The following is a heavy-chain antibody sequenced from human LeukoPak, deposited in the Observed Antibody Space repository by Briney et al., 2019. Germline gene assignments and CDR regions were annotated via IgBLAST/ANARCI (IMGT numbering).Heavy chain of an antibody. CDR3: ARAPRYYGSGLYYFDY. CDR1: GFTFSNYF. D-gene: IGHD3-10*01. CDR2: ISSSGDST. V-gene: IGHV3-64*01. J-gene: IGHJ4*02. Sequence: PGGSLRLSCAASGFTFSNYFMHWVRQAPGKGLEYVSAISSSGDSTYYANSAKGRFTVSRDNSKNTLYLQMGSLSAEDMAVYYCARAPRYYGSGLYYFDYWGRGALVTVSS.